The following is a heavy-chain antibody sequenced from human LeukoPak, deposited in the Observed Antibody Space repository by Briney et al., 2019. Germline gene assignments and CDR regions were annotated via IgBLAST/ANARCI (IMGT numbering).Heavy chain of an antibody. CDR2: ISSSGSTI. V-gene: IGHV3-48*03. J-gene: IGHJ4*02. CDR3: ARDSIYGDYEFDY. D-gene: IGHD4-17*01. CDR1: GFTFSSYE. Sequence: GGSLRLSCAASGFTFSSYEMNWVRQAPGKGPEWVSYISSSGSTIYYADSVKGRFTISRDNAKNSLYLQMNSLRAEDTAVYYCARDSIYGDYEFDYWGQGTLVTVSS.